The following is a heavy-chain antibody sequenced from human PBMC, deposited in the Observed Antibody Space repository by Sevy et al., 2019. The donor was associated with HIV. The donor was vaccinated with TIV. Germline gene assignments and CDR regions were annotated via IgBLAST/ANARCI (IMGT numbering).Heavy chain of an antibody. CDR1: GFTFAKYS. CDR2: FSFGCGRI. D-gene: IGHD2-8*01. Sequence: GGSLRLSCAASGFTFAKYSMSCVRQAPGKGLEWVSTFSFGCGRINYADSVKGRFTISRDDSKNTLLLQMNSLRAEDMATYFCAREGCTQPHDYWGQGTLVTVSS. CDR3: AREGCTQPHDY. V-gene: IGHV3-23*01. J-gene: IGHJ4*02.